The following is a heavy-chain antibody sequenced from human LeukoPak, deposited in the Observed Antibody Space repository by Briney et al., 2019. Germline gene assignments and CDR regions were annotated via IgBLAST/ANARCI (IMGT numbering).Heavy chain of an antibody. J-gene: IGHJ1*01. CDR2: ISWNSGSI. D-gene: IGHD1-1*01. V-gene: IGHV3-9*01. CDR1: GFTFDDYA. CDR3: VKKGQADDDGKPD. Sequence: GGSLRLSCVASGFTFDDYAMHWVRQAPGKGLEWVSGISWNSGSIDYADSVKGRLTISRDNAKNSLYLQMNNLRADDTAVYYCVKKGQADDDGKPDWGQGTLVTVSS.